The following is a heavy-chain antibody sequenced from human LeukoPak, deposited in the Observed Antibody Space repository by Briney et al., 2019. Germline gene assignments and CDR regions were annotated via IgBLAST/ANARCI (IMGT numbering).Heavy chain of an antibody. CDR3: ARDFLLEPTGADAFDI. CDR1: GFTFSSYS. Sequence: GGSLRLSCAASGFTFSSYSMNWVRQAPGKGLEWVSSIRSSSSYIYYADSVKGRFTISRDNAKNSLYLQMNSLRAEDTAVYYCARDFLLEPTGADAFDIWGQGTMVTVSS. J-gene: IGHJ3*02. D-gene: IGHD1-14*01. V-gene: IGHV3-21*01. CDR2: IRSSSSYI.